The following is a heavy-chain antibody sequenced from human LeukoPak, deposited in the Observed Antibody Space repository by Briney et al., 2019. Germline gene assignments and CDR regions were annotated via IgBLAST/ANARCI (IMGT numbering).Heavy chain of an antibody. CDR1: GFXFSSYA. J-gene: IGHJ4*02. CDR2: ISGSGGST. V-gene: IGHV3-23*01. Sequence: GGSLRLSCEASGFXFSSYAISWVRQAPGKGLEWVSAISGSGGSTYYADSVKGRFTISRDNSKNTLYLQMNSLRAEDTAVYYCAKVPAYSSSWYGPYYFDYWGQGTLVTVSS. D-gene: IGHD6-13*01. CDR3: AKVPAYSSSWYGPYYFDY.